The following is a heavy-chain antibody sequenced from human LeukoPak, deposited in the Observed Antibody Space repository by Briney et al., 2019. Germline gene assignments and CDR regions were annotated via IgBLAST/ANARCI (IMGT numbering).Heavy chain of an antibody. CDR1: GFTFTTYT. V-gene: IGHV3-64D*06. CDR2: ISTTGVST. Sequence: VGFLRLSSSASGFTFTTYTMHWVRQAPGKGLEYVSTISTTGVSTYYADSVKGRFTISRDNSKNTLYLQMSSLRVEDTAVYYCVKDLIGSYSFEYWGQGTLVTVSS. J-gene: IGHJ4*02. D-gene: IGHD1-26*01. CDR3: VKDLIGSYSFEY.